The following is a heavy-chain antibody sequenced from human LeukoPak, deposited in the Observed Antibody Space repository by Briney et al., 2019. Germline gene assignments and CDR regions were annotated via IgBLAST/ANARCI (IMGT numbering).Heavy chain of an antibody. CDR1: GFTFSNYA. Sequence: GGSLRLSCAASGFTFSNYAMSWVRQAPGKGLEWVSFIRISGGGTYYADPGKGRFTISRDKSNSTMYLQVNSLRAEDTAVYFCAKGGSRNYPGRGYFDYWGQGTLVTVSS. CDR3: AKGGSRNYPGRGYFDY. J-gene: IGHJ4*02. D-gene: IGHD1-7*01. V-gene: IGHV3-23*01. CDR2: IRISGGGT.